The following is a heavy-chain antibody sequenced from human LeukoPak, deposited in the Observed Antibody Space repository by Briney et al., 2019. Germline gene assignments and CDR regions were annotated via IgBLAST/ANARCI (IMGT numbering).Heavy chain of an antibody. CDR2: INPNSGGT. CDR1: GYTFTGYY. J-gene: IGHJ6*02. CDR3: ARDQADYDFWSGLWDYYYGMDV. V-gene: IGHV1-2*02. D-gene: IGHD3-3*01. Sequence: ASVKVSCKASGYTFTGYYMHWVRQAPGQGLEWMGWINPNSGGTNYAQKFQGRVTMTRDTSISTAYMELSRLRSDDTAVYYCARDQADYDFWSGLWDYYYGMDVWGQGTTVTVSS.